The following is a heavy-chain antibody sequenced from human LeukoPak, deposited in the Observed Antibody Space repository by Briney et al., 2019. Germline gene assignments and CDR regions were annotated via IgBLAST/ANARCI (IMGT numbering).Heavy chain of an antibody. CDR3: ARDPYCSSTSCYPT. CDR2: IKQDGSEK. Sequence: GGSLRLSCAASGFTFSYWMSWVRQAPGKGLEWVANIKQDGSEKYYVDSVKGRITISRDNAKNSLYLQMNSLRAEDTAVYYCARDPYCSSTSCYPTWGQGTLVTVSS. J-gene: IGHJ4*02. CDR1: GFTFSYW. D-gene: IGHD2-2*01. V-gene: IGHV3-7*01.